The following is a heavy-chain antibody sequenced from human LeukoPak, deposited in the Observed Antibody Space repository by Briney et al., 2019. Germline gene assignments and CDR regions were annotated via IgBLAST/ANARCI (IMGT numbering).Heavy chain of an antibody. CDR3: AKRGVVIRVILVGFHKEAYYFDS. D-gene: IGHD3-22*01. J-gene: IGHJ4*02. V-gene: IGHV3-23*01. Sequence: PGGSLRLSCVVSGITLSNYGMSWVRQAPGKWLEWVAGISGSGGGTQYADSVKGRFTISRDNRTNTLYLQMNSLRAEDTAMYFCAKRGVVIRVILVGFHKEAYYFDSWGQGALVTVSS. CDR1: GITLSNYG. CDR2: ISGSGGGT.